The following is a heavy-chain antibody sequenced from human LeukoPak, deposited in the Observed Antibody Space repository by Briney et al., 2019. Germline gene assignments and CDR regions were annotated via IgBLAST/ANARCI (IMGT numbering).Heavy chain of an antibody. V-gene: IGHV3-23*01. J-gene: IGHJ4*02. Sequence: GGSLRLSCAASGFTFSSYAMSWVRQAPGKGLEWVSAISGSGGSTYYADSVKGRFTISRDNAKNSLYLQMNSLRAEDTAVYYCARDVPYYYDSSGYGDWGQGTLVTVSS. D-gene: IGHD3-22*01. CDR2: ISGSGGST. CDR1: GFTFSSYA. CDR3: ARDVPYYYDSSGYGD.